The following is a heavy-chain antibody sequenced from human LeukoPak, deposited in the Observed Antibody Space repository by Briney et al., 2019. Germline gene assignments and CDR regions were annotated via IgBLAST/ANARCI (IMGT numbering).Heavy chain of an antibody. Sequence: SETLSLTCTVSGGSISSGDYYWSWIRMPPGNGQELIGHVYYSGRTYYNPSLKSRLTVSVDTSKNQSSLKLSSVTAADTAVYYCARAVYSNSYHFDYWGQGTLLTVSS. J-gene: IGHJ4*02. CDR1: GGSISSGDYY. V-gene: IGHV4-30-4*08. D-gene: IGHD6-6*01. CDR2: VYYSGRT. CDR3: ARAVYSNSYHFDY.